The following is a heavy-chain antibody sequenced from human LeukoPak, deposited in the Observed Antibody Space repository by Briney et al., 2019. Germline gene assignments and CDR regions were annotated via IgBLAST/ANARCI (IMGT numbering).Heavy chain of an antibody. J-gene: IGHJ4*02. Sequence: KSSETLSLTCTVSGGSISSYYWSWIRQPPGKGLEWIGYIYYSGSTNYNPSLKSRVTISVDTSKNQFSLKLSSVTAADTAVYYCARSRGAVADTFDYWGQGTLVTVSS. D-gene: IGHD6-19*01. CDR1: GGSISSYY. CDR2: IYYSGST. V-gene: IGHV4-59*01. CDR3: ARSRGAVADTFDY.